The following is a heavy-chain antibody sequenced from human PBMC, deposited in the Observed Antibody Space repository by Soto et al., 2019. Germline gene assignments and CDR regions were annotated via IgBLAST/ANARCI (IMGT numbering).Heavy chain of an antibody. D-gene: IGHD2-2*01. V-gene: IGHV1-8*01. J-gene: IGHJ6*03. CDR3: ARGNVVVPAAMSGYYYYMDV. Sequence: ASVKVSCKASGYTFTSYDINWVRQATGQGLEWMGWMNPNSGNTGYAQKFQGRVTMTRNTSISTAYMELSSLRSEDTAVYYCARGNVVVPAAMSGYYYYMDVWGKGTTVTVSS. CDR1: GYTFTSYD. CDR2: MNPNSGNT.